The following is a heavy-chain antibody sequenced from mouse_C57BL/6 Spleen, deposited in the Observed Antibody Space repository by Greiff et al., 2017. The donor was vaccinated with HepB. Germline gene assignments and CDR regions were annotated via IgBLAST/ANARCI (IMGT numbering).Heavy chain of an antibody. J-gene: IGHJ4*01. CDR1: GYTFTSYW. D-gene: IGHD2-1*01. CDR2: IYPGNSDT. V-gene: IGHV1-5*01. Sequence: VQLQQSGTVLARPGASVKMSCKPSGYTFTSYWMHWVKQRPGQGLEWIGAIYPGNSDTSYNQKFKGKAKLTAVTSASTAYMELSSLTNEDSAVYYCTEIYYGNYYAMDYWGQGTSVTVSS. CDR3: TEIYYGNYYAMDY.